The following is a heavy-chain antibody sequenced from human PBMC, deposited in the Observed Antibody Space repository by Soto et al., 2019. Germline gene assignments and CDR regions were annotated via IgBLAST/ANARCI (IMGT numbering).Heavy chain of an antibody. D-gene: IGHD3-3*01. J-gene: IGHJ6*02. CDR2: IWYDGSKK. CDR3: ARDASYYSLWSGYYPSRNGMDV. Sequence: QVQVVESGGGVVQPGRSLRLSCAASGFTFSSFGMHWVRQAPGKGLEWVSLIWYDGSKKSYGDSVKGRFTISRDNSRNTVYLQLKSMRAEDTAVYYCARDASYYSLWSGYYPSRNGMDVWGQGTTVTVSS. CDR1: GFTFSSFG. V-gene: IGHV3-33*01.